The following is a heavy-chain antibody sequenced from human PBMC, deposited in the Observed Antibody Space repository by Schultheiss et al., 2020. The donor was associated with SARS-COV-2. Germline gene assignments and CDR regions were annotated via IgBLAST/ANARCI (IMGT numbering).Heavy chain of an antibody. Sequence: GGSLRLSCAASGFTFDDYAMHWARQAPGKGLEWVSGISWNSGSIGYADSVKGRFTISRDNAKNSLYLQMNSLRAEDTALYYCAKDLDHYRTHYYFDYWGQGTLVTVSS. D-gene: IGHD3/OR15-3a*01. CDR1: GFTFDDYA. CDR3: AKDLDHYRTHYYFDY. CDR2: ISWNSGSI. J-gene: IGHJ4*02. V-gene: IGHV3-9*01.